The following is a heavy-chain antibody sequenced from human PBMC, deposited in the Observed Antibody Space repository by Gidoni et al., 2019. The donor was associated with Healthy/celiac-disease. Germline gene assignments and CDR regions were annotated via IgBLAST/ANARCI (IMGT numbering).Heavy chain of an antibody. CDR1: GGSISSSSYY. Sequence: QLQLQESGPGLVKPSETLSLTCTVSGGSISSSSYYWGWIRQPPGKGLEWIGSIYYSGSTYYNPSLKSRVTISVDTSKNQFSLKLSSVTAADTAVYYCARGLEWLRSDFDYWGQGTLVTVSS. CDR3: ARGLEWLRSDFDY. V-gene: IGHV4-39*01. D-gene: IGHD5-12*01. CDR2: IYYSGST. J-gene: IGHJ4*02.